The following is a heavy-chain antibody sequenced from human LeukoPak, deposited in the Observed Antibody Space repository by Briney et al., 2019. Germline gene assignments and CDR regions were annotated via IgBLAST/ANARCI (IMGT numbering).Heavy chain of an antibody. CDR3: ARVLAADSSGYYYNAFDV. CDR2: IYHSGST. J-gene: IGHJ3*01. V-gene: IGHV4-38-2*02. CDR1: GFSISNDYH. Sequence: SETLSLTCSVPGFSISNDYHWGWIRQPPGKGLEWIGIIYHSGSTYYNPSLKSRVTISVDKSKNQFSLRLTSVTAADAAVYYCARVLAADSSGYYYNAFDVWGQGTMVTVSS. D-gene: IGHD3-22*01.